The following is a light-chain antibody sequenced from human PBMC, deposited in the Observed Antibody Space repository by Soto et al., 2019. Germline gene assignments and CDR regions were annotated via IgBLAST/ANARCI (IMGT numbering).Light chain of an antibody. CDR3: QQFGNSPPLT. CDR1: QTFSSSY. CDR2: GAS. V-gene: IGKV3-20*01. J-gene: IGKJ4*01. Sequence: EIVLTQSPGTLSLSPGESATLSCRASQTFSSSYLAWYQQKPGQAPRLLIYGASNRATGIPDRFSGSGSGTNFALTISRLEPEDFAVYYCQQFGNSPPLTFGGGTKVEIK.